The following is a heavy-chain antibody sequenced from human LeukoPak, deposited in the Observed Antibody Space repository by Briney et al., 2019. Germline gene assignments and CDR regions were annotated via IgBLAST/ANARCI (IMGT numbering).Heavy chain of an antibody. CDR1: GGSISSYY. CDR2: IYYSGST. J-gene: IGHJ4*02. V-gene: IGHV4-59*01. Sequence: PSETLSLTCTVSGGSISSYYWSWIRQPPGKGLEWIGYIYYSGSTNYNPSLKSRVTISVDTSKNQFSLKLSSVTAADTAMYYCARRGIQLWIFDYWGQGTLVTVSS. D-gene: IGHD5-18*01. CDR3: ARRGIQLWIFDY.